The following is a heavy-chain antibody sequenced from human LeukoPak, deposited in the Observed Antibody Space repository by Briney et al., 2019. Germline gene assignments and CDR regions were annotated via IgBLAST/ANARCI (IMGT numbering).Heavy chain of an antibody. J-gene: IGHJ4*02. CDR2: INHSGST. Sequence: PSETLSLTCAVYGGSFSGYYWSWIRQPPGKGLEWIGEINHSGSTNYNPSLKSRVTISVDTSKNQFSLKLSSVTAADTAVYYCARGRGYGHELFFDYWGQGTLVTVSS. V-gene: IGHV4-34*01. D-gene: IGHD5-18*01. CDR1: GGSFSGYY. CDR3: ARGRGYGHELFFDY.